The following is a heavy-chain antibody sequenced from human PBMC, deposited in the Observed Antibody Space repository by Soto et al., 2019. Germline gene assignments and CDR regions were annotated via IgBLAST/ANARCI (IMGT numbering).Heavy chain of an antibody. CDR1: GGSFSGYY. V-gene: IGHV4-34*01. Sequence: PSETLSLTCAVYGGSFSGYYWSWIRQPPGKGLEWIGEINHSGSTNYNPSLKSRVTISVDTSKNQFSLKLSSVTAADTAVYYCARWEYADVDLTHWYFDLWGRGSLVTVSS. CDR2: INHSGST. CDR3: ARWEYADVDLTHWYFDL. D-gene: IGHD1-26*01. J-gene: IGHJ2*01.